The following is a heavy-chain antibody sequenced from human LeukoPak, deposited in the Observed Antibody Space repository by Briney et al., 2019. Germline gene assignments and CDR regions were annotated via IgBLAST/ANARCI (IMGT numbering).Heavy chain of an antibody. CDR1: GFTFSDYY. V-gene: IGHV3-23*01. J-gene: IGHJ4*02. Sequence: PGGSLRLSCAASGFTFSDYYMSWIRQAPGKGLEWVSAISGSGGSTYYADSVKGRFTISRDNSKNTLYLQMNSLRAEDTAVYYCAKDLVVPAPVYYFDYWGQGTLVTVSS. CDR2: ISGSGGST. D-gene: IGHD2-2*01. CDR3: AKDLVVPAPVYYFDY.